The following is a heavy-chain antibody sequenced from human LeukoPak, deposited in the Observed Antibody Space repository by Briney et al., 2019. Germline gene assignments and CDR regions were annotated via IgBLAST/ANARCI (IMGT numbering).Heavy chain of an antibody. CDR3: ARGLKSYCGMDV. J-gene: IGHJ6*02. CDR2: ISSSGSTI. V-gene: IGHV3-48*03. CDR1: GFTFSSYE. Sequence: RGSLRLSCAASGFTFSSYEMNWVRQAPGKGLEWVSYISSSGSTIYYADSVKGRFTISRDNAKNSLYLQMNSLRAEDTAVYYCARGLKSYCGMDVWGQGTTVTVSS.